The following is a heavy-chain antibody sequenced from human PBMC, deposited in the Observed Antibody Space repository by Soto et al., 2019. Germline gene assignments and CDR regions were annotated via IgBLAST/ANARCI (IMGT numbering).Heavy chain of an antibody. V-gene: IGHV3-15*07. CDR3: TTSPPTTYYYDSSGYYIYAFAI. CDR2: IKSKTDGGTT. Sequence: PGGSLRLSCAASGFTFSNAWMNWVRQAPGKGLEWVGRIKSKTDGGTTDYAAPVKGRFTISRDDSKNTLYLQMNSLKTEDTAVYYCTTSPPTTYYYDSSGYYIYAFAIWGQGTMVTVSS. CDR1: GFTFSNAW. D-gene: IGHD3-22*01. J-gene: IGHJ3*02.